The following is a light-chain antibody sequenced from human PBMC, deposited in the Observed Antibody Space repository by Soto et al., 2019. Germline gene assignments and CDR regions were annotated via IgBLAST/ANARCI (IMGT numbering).Light chain of an antibody. CDR1: ESVSSTY. J-gene: IGKJ2*01. Sequence: DIVLTQSPGTLSLSPGERATLSCRASESVSSTYLAWYQQKPGQAPSLLIYGASSRPTDIPDRVSGSGSGTDFTLTISRLEPEDLAVYYCQQYGGSPQTFCQGTKLEIK. V-gene: IGKV3-20*01. CDR2: GAS. CDR3: QQYGGSPQT.